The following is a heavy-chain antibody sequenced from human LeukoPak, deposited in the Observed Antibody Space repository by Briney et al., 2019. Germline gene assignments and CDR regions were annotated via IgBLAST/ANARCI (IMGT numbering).Heavy chain of an antibody. CDR3: ANPPEYCSSTSCSGL. V-gene: IGHV3-30*18. D-gene: IGHD2-2*01. J-gene: IGHJ4*02. Sequence: GRSLRLSCAASGFTFSSYGTHWVRQAPGKGLEWVAVISYDGSNKYYADSVKGRFTISRDNSKNTLYLQMNSLRAEDTAVYYCANPPEYCSSTSCSGLWGQGTLVTVSS. CDR1: GFTFSSYG. CDR2: ISYDGSNK.